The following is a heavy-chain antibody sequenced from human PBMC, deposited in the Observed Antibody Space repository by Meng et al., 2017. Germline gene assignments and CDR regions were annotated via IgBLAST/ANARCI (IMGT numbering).Heavy chain of an antibody. CDR1: GFTFSSYA. CDR2: ISGSGSST. D-gene: IGHD3-22*01. J-gene: IGHJ4*02. V-gene: IGHV3-23*01. CDR3: AKGRYDTDY. Sequence: GESLKISCAASGFTFSSYAMSWVRQAPGKGLEWVSAISGSGSSTYYADSVKGRFTISRDNSKNTLYLQMNSLRAEDTAVYYCAKGRYDTDYWGQGTLVTVSS.